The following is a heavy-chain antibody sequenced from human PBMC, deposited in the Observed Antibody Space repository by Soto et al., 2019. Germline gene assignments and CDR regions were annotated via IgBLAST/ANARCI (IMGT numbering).Heavy chain of an antibody. V-gene: IGHV1-18*01. D-gene: IGHD4-4*01. Sequence: ASVKVSCKASGYTFTSYGISWVRQAPGQGLEWMGWISAYNGNTNYAQKLQGRVTMTTDTSTSTAHMELRSLRSDDTAVYYCARKRAETTPCDHWGQGTLVTVSS. J-gene: IGHJ4*02. CDR3: ARKRAETTPCDH. CDR2: ISAYNGNT. CDR1: GYTFTSYG.